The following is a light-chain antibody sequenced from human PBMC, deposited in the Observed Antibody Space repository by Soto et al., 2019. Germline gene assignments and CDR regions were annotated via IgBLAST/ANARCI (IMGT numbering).Light chain of an antibody. CDR1: QSIRNNY. CDR3: QQYGDSRT. V-gene: IGKV3-20*01. J-gene: IGKJ1*01. Sequence: EIVLTQSPGTLSVSPGERATLSCRASQSIRNNYLAWYEQKPGQAPRLLIYDASSSATGIPDRFSGSGSGTDFTLTISRLEPEDFAVYYCQQYGDSRTFGQGTRVEI. CDR2: DAS.